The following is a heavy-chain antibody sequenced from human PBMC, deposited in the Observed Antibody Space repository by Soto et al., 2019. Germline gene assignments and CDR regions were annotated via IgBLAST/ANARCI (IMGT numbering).Heavy chain of an antibody. V-gene: IGHV3-23*01. Sequence: PGGSLRLSCAASGFTFSSYAMSLVRQAPGKGLEWVSAISGSGGSTYYADSVKGRFTISRDNSKNTLYLQMNSLRAEDTAVYYCAKKLLDYYGSGSPDYGMDVWGQGTTVTVSS. D-gene: IGHD3-10*01. CDR1: GFTFSSYA. J-gene: IGHJ6*02. CDR3: AKKLLDYYGSGSPDYGMDV. CDR2: ISGSGGST.